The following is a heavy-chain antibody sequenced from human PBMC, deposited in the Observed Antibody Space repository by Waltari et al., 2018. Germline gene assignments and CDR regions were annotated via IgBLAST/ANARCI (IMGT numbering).Heavy chain of an antibody. CDR3: ARTSRFLEWLFARRAGNDAFDI. CDR2: IKHSGST. V-gene: IGHV4-34*01. Sequence: QVQLQQWGAGLLKPSEPLSLTCAVDGGSFSGYYWTWIRHPPGKGLEWIGEIKHSGSTNYNPSLKSRVTISVDTSKNQFSLKLSSVTAADTAVYYCARTSRFLEWLFARRAGNDAFDIWGQGTMVTVSS. D-gene: IGHD3-3*01. J-gene: IGHJ3*02. CDR1: GGSFSGYY.